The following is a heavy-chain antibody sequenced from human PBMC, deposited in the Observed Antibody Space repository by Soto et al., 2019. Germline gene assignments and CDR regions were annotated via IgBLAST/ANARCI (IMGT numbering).Heavy chain of an antibody. CDR2: ISTSGGST. Sequence: EVQLLESGGGLVQPGGSLRLSCAASGFTFSIYAMSWVRQAPGKGLEWVSTISTSGGSTDYADFVKGRFTISRDNSKNTLYLQMNSLRAEDTAVYYCAKVPSAYYFDYWGQGTLVTVSS. V-gene: IGHV3-23*01. J-gene: IGHJ4*02. CDR3: AKVPSAYYFDY. CDR1: GFTFSIYA. D-gene: IGHD6-25*01.